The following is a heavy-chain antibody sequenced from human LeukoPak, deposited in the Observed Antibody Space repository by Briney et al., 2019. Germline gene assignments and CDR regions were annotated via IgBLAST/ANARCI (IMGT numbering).Heavy chain of an antibody. CDR3: ARDGGYCSSTSCSNWFDP. J-gene: IGHJ5*02. V-gene: IGHV1-69*05. CDR1: GGTFSSYA. D-gene: IGHD2-2*01. CDR2: IIPIFGTA. Sequence: ASVKVSCKASGGTFSSYAISWVRQAPGQGLEWMGGIIPIFGTANYAQKFQGRVTITTDESTSTAYMELSSLRSEDTAVYYCARDGGYCSSTSCSNWFDPWGQGTLVTVSS.